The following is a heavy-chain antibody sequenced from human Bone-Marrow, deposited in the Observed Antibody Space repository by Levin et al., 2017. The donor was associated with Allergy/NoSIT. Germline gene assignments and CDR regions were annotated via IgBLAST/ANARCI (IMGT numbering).Heavy chain of an antibody. CDR2: IKVDGSEK. J-gene: IGHJ4*02. CDR3: AREDMMRFDC. D-gene: IGHD2-15*01. CDR1: GFTFSTYW. Sequence: GESLKISCVASGFTFSTYWMSWVRQAPGKGLEWVANIKVDGSEKNYVDSVKGRFTISRDNAKDSLYLQMDSLRVEDTAVYYCAREDMMRFDCWGQGTLVTVSS. V-gene: IGHV3-7*01.